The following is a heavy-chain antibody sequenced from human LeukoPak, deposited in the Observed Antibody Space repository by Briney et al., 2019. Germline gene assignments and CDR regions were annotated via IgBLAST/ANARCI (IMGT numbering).Heavy chain of an antibody. CDR2: IKPNSGVT. D-gene: IGHD2-21*02. V-gene: IGHV1-2*02. CDR1: GYTFATYF. Sequence: GASVKVSCKTSGYTFATYFMHWVRQAPGQGLEWMGYIKPNSGVTNYAQKFRGRVTMTWDTSISTAYIELSGLTSDDTAIYYCARPTYCGSNCYFNFDYWGQGTLVTVSP. J-gene: IGHJ4*02. CDR3: ARPTYCGSNCYFNFDY.